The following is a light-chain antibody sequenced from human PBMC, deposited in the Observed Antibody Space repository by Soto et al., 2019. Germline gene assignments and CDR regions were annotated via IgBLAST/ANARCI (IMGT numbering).Light chain of an antibody. CDR1: QSVSSN. J-gene: IGKJ1*01. V-gene: IGKV3-15*01. CDR2: GAS. Sequence: EIVMTQSPATLSVSPGERATLSCRASQSVSSNLAWYQQTPGQAPRLLMYGASTRATGIPARFSGSGSGTEFTLTISSLQSEDFAVYYCQQYYNWPRTFGQGTKVEIK. CDR3: QQYYNWPRT.